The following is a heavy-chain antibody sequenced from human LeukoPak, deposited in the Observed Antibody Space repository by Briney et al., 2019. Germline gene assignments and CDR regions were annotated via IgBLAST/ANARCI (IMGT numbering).Heavy chain of an antibody. CDR3: ARDGYSSDWFDP. CDR1: GGSLSSYY. J-gene: IGHJ5*02. CDR2: IYYSGST. D-gene: IGHD5-18*01. V-gene: IGHV4-59*01. Sequence: SETLSLTCTVSGGSLSSYYWSWIRQPPGKGLEWIGYIYYSGSTNYNPSLKSRVTISVDTSKNQFSLKLSSVTAADTAVYYCARDGYSSDWFDPWGQGTLVTVSS.